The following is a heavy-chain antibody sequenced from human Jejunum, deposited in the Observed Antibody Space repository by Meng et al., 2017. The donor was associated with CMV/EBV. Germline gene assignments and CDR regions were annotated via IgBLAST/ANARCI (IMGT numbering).Heavy chain of an antibody. CDR3: ARSVDGMDV. Sequence: LSFAVYSESFSDSSWRWIRPPPGKGLGWIGEIYHSGTTNYNPSLKSRVTISVDTSKNQFSLKLTSVTAADTAVYYCARSVDGMDVWGQGTTVTVSS. J-gene: IGHJ6*02. V-gene: IGHV4-34*01. CDR1: SESFSDSS. CDR2: IYHSGTT.